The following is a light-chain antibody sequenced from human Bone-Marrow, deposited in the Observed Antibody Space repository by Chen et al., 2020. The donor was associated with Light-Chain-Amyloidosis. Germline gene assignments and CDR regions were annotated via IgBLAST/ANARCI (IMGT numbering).Light chain of an antibody. J-gene: IGLJ1*01. V-gene: IGLV2-14*03. CDR2: DDD. CDR3: SSYTSTSTLYV. Sequence: FAPTPAALVAGSPGTYIPISRTGPNNDIGHYNSFSWYQQHPGKAPKLIVYDDDNRPSGVSNRFSGSKSGNTASLTISGLQAGDEADYYCSSYTSTSTLYVFGTGTKVTVL. CDR1: NNDIGHYNS.